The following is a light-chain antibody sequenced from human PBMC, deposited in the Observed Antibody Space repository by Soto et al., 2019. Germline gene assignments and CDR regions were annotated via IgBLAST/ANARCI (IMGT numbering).Light chain of an antibody. J-gene: IGKJ3*01. CDR2: DAS. V-gene: IGKV3-11*01. CDR1: QSVSSY. Sequence: EIVLTQSPATLSLSPGERATLSCRASQSVSSYLAWYQQKPGQAPRLLIYDASNSATGIPARFSGSGSGTDVTLTISSLEPEDFAVYYCQQRSNWPAVTFGPGTKVDIK. CDR3: QQRSNWPAVT.